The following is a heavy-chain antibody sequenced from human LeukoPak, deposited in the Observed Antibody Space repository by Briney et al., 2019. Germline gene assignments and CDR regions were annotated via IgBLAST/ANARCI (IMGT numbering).Heavy chain of an antibody. D-gene: IGHD3-10*01. Sequence: GSLRLSCAASGFTFSSYAMSWVRQAPGKGLEWIGEINHSGSTNYNPSLKSRVTISVDTSKNQFSLKLSSVTAADTAVYYCASRGGSGSYPIDYWGQGTLVTVSS. CDR1: GFTFSSYA. J-gene: IGHJ4*02. V-gene: IGHV4-34*08. CDR3: ASRGGSGSYPIDY. CDR2: INHSGST.